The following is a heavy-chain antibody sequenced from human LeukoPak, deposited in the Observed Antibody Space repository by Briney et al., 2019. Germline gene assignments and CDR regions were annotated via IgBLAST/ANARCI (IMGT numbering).Heavy chain of an antibody. CDR3: ARDPMTTAVGYYYGMDV. V-gene: IGHV4-31*03. CDR1: GGSISSGGYY. CDR2: IYYSGST. J-gene: IGHJ6*04. D-gene: IGHD4-17*01. Sequence: PSETLSLTCTVSGGSISSGGYYWSWIRQHPGKGLEWIGYIYYSGSTYYNPSLKSRVTISVDTSKNQFSLKLSSVTAADTAVYYCARDPMTTAVGYYYGMDVWGKGTTVTVCS.